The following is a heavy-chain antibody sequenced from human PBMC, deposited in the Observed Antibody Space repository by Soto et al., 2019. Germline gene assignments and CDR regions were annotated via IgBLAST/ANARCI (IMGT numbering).Heavy chain of an antibody. CDR1: GGTFSSYA. Sequence: SVKVSCKASGGTFSSYAISWVRPAPGQGLEWMGGIIPIFGTANYAQKFQGRVTITADESTSTAYMELSSLRSEDTAVYYCARDSRYYYDSSGYGDYYGMDVWGQGTTVTVSS. CDR3: ARDSRYYYDSSGYGDYYGMDV. V-gene: IGHV1-69*13. D-gene: IGHD3-22*01. J-gene: IGHJ6*02. CDR2: IIPIFGTA.